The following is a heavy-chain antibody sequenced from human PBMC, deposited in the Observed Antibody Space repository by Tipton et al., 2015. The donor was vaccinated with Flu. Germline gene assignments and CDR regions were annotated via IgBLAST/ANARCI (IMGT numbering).Heavy chain of an antibody. D-gene: IGHD6-19*01. CDR1: GYSISSGYY. CDR3: ARRGIAVGGRYFDY. Sequence: TLSLTCAVSGYSISSGYYWGWIRQPPGKGLEWIGSIYHSGSTYYNPSLKSRVTISVDTSKNHFSLKLNSVTAADTAVYYCARRGIAVGGRYFDYWGQGSLVTVSS. V-gene: IGHV4-38-2*01. J-gene: IGHJ4*02. CDR2: IYHSGST.